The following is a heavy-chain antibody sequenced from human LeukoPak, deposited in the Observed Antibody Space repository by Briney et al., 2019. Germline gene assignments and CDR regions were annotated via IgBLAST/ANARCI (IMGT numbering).Heavy chain of an antibody. CDR3: ARDHYVRTHYYDSSGYLNY. J-gene: IGHJ4*02. D-gene: IGHD3-22*01. V-gene: IGHV3-74*01. CDR1: GFTFSSYW. Sequence: PGGSLRLSCAASGFTFSSYWMHWVRQAPGKGLVWVSHINSDGSSTSYADSVKGRFTISRDNAKNTLYLQMNSLRAEDTAVYYCARDHYVRTHYYDSSGYLNYWGQGTLVTVSS. CDR2: INSDGSST.